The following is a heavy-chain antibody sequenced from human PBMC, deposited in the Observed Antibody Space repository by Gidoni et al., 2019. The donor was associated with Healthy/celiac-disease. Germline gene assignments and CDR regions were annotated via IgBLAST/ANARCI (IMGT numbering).Heavy chain of an antibody. J-gene: IGHJ4*02. CDR2: ISGSGGST. Sequence: EVQLLESGGGLVQPGGSLRLFCAAAGFTFSSYAMSWVRQAPGKGLEWVSAISGSGGSTYYADSVKGRFTISRDNSKNTLYLQMNSLRAEDTAVYYCAKSPGRNWNYGHYWGQGTLVTVSS. V-gene: IGHV3-23*01. CDR3: AKSPGRNWNYGHY. CDR1: GFTFSSYA. D-gene: IGHD1-7*01.